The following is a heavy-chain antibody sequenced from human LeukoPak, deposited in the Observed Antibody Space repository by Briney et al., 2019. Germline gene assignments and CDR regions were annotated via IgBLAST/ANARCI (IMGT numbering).Heavy chain of an antibody. D-gene: IGHD2-2*01. CDR1: GGSISSGDYY. J-gene: IGHJ4*02. CDR3: ARVVPAANGVHKHFDY. CDR2: IYYSGST. Sequence: SQTLSLTCTVSGGSISSGDYYWSWIRQPPGKGLEWIGYIYYSGSTYYNPSLKSRVTISVDTSKNQFSLKLSSVTAADTAVYYCARVVPAANGVHKHFDYWGQGTPVTVSS. V-gene: IGHV4-30-4*01.